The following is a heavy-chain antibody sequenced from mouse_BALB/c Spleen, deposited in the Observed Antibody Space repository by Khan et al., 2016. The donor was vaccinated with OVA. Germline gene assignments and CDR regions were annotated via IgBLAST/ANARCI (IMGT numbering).Heavy chain of an antibody. Sequence: VQLQQSGAELVKPGASVKLSCTASGFNIKDTYLHWVKQRPEQGLEWIGRIAPANGNPQYDPKFQGKATLTSDTSSNTSYLQLNSLTSEDTAVSYWARPSYDHRDFEFWGAGTTVTVAS. CDR1: GFNIKDTY. V-gene: IGHV14-3*02. CDR2: IAPANGNP. CDR3: ARPSYDHRDFEF. D-gene: IGHD2-3*01. J-gene: IGHJ1*01.